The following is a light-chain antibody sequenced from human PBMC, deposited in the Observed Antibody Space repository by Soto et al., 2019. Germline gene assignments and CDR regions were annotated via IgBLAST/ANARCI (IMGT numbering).Light chain of an antibody. CDR2: DVS. CDR3: QQYDDLPIT. Sequence: DIQMTQSPSSLSVSVGDRVTITCQASHDITNFLNWYQQKPGKAPKLLIYDVSKLETGVPSTFSGSGSGTDFTLTISSLQPEDIATYFCQQYDDLPITFGQGTRLDVK. CDR1: HDITNF. V-gene: IGKV1-33*01. J-gene: IGKJ5*01.